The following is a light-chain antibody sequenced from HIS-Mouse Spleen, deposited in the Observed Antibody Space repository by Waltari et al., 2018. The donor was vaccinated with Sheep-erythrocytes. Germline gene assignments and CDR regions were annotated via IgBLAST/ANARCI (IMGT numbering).Light chain of an antibody. CDR1: KLGDKY. V-gene: IGLV3-1*01. J-gene: IGLJ2*01. CDR2: QDS. CDR3: QAWDSSTAWNVV. Sequence: SYELTQPPSVSVSPGQTASITCSGDKLGDKYACWYQQKPGQSPVLVIYQDSKRPSGIPERFSGSNTGNTATLPISGTHAMDEADYYCQAWDSSTAWNVVFGGGTKLTVL.